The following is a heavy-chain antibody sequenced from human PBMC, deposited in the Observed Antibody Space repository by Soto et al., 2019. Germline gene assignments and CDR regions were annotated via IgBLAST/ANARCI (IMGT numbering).Heavy chain of an antibody. CDR2: FIPIFGTA. J-gene: IGHJ4*02. CDR3: ARGHPDSSGSYRCDY. Sequence: ASVKVSCKASAGTFSSYAISWVRQAPGQGLEWMGGFIPIFGTANYAQKFQGRVTVTADESTSTAYMELSSLRSEDTAVYYCARGHPDSSGSYRCDYWGQGTLVTVSS. V-gene: IGHV1-69*13. D-gene: IGHD3-22*01. CDR1: AGTFSSYA.